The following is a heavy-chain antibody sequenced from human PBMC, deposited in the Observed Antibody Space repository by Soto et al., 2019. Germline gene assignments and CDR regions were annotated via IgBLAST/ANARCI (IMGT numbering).Heavy chain of an antibody. J-gene: IGHJ6*02. CDR1: GFTFSNAW. CDR3: TTSQTVKYYYYYGMDV. Sequence: PGGSLRLSCAASGFTFSNAWMSWVRQAPGKGLEWVGRIKSKTDGGTTDYAAPVKGRFTISRDDSKNTLYLQMNGLKTEDTAVYYCTTSQTVKYYYYYGMDVWGQGTTVTVSS. V-gene: IGHV3-15*01. CDR2: IKSKTDGGTT. D-gene: IGHD4-17*01.